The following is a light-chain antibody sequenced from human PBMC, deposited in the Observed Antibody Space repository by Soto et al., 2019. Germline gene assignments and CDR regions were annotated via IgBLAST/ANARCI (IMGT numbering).Light chain of an antibody. CDR3: QHHKTYFLET. Sequence: DIQMTQSPSTLSASVGDRVTITCRASQSISSWLAWYQQKPGQAPKLLIYDASSLQSGVPSRFSGSGSGTEFTLPSSSLQSDDLATYDCQHHKTYFLETFGEGTKVEIK. CDR1: QSISSW. V-gene: IGKV1-5*01. J-gene: IGKJ1*01. CDR2: DAS.